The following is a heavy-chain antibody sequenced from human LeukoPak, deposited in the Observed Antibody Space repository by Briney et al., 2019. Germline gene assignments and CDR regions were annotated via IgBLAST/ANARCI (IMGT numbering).Heavy chain of an antibody. V-gene: IGHV3-7*01. CDR3: ARDIVVVSAPSGLGY. CDR1: GFTFSSYA. Sequence: PGGSLRLSCAASGFTFSSYAMSWVRQAPGKGLEWVANIKQDGSEKYYVDSVKGRFTISRDHAKNSLYLQMDSLRAEDTAVYYCARDIVVVSAPSGLGYWGQGTLVTVSS. D-gene: IGHD2-21*02. J-gene: IGHJ4*02. CDR2: IKQDGSEK.